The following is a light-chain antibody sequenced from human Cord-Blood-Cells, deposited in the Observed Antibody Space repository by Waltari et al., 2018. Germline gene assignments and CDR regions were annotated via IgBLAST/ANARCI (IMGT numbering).Light chain of an antibody. V-gene: IGKV3-11*01. CDR1: QSVSSY. J-gene: IGKJ4*01. CDR2: DAS. CDR3: QQRSNWPLT. Sequence: EIVLTQSPATLSLSPGERASQSVSSYLAWYQQKPGQAPRLLIYDASNRATGIPARFSGSGSVTDFTLTISSLEPEDFAVYYCQQRSNWPLTFGGGTKVEIK.